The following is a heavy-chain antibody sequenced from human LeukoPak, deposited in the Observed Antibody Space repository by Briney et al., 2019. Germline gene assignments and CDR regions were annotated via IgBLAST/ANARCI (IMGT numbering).Heavy chain of an antibody. CDR2: ISAYNGNT. J-gene: IGHJ4*02. Sequence: GASVKVSCKASGYTSTSYGISWVRQAPGQGLEWMGWISAYNGNTNYAQKLQGRVTITTDTSTSTAYMELRSLRSDDTAVYYCARTIYSGDSKIGDYWGQGTLVTVSS. CDR1: GYTSTSYG. V-gene: IGHV1-18*01. D-gene: IGHD4-17*01. CDR3: ARTIYSGDSKIGDY.